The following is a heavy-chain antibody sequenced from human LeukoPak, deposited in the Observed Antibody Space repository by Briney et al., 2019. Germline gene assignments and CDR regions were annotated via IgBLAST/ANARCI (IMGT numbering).Heavy chain of an antibody. CDR3: ARSSGWYGDAFDI. V-gene: IGHV3-23*01. Sequence: PGGSLRLSCAASGFTFSTYAMSWVRQTPGKGLEWVSAISGSGARTYSADSVKGRLVISRDYSKHTMYLKMNSLRAEDTAVYYCARSSGWYGDAFDIWGQGTMITIFS. D-gene: IGHD6-19*01. J-gene: IGHJ3*02. CDR1: GFTFSTYA. CDR2: ISGSGART.